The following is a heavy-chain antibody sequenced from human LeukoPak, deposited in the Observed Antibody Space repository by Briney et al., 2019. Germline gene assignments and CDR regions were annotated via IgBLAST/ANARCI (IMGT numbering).Heavy chain of an antibody. J-gene: IGHJ4*02. CDR1: GGTFSSYA. D-gene: IGHD3-22*01. V-gene: IGHV1-69*13. CDR3: ARHYYDSSGYYVPFDY. Sequence: GASVKVSCKASGGTFSSYAISWVRQAPGQGPEWMGGIIPIFGTANYAQKFQGRVTITADESTSTAYMELSSLRSEDTAVYYCARHYYDSSGYYVPFDYWGQGTLVTVSS. CDR2: IIPIFGTA.